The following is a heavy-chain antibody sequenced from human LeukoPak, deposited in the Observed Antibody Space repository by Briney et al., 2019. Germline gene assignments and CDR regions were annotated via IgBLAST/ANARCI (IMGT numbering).Heavy chain of an antibody. J-gene: IGHJ6*04. CDR3: ARGGDYYGSGSYRPKYCYYGMDV. Sequence: ASVKVSCKASGYTFTSYAMHWVRQAPGQRLEWMGWINAGNGNTKYSQKFQGRVTITRDTSASTAYMELSSLRSEDTAVYYCARGGDYYGSGSYRPKYCYYGMDVWGKGTTVTVSS. D-gene: IGHD3-10*01. CDR1: GYTFTSYA. CDR2: INAGNGNT. V-gene: IGHV1-3*01.